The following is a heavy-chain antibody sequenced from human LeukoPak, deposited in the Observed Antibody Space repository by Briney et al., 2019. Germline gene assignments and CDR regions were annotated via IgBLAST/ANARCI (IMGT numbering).Heavy chain of an antibody. Sequence: ASVKVSCKASGYTFTSYYMHWVRQTPGQGLEWMGWINPNSGGTNYAQKFQGRVTMTRDTSISTAYMELSSLRSEDTAVYYCARGRVYYYGSGSYYVYWGQGTLVTVSS. D-gene: IGHD3-10*01. CDR1: GYTFTSYY. V-gene: IGHV1-2*02. CDR2: INPNSGGT. CDR3: ARGRVYYYGSGSYYVY. J-gene: IGHJ4*02.